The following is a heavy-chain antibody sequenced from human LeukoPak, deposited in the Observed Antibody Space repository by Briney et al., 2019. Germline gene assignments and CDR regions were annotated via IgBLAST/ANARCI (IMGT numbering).Heavy chain of an antibody. J-gene: IGHJ4*02. V-gene: IGHV3-48*03. CDR2: ISTSGRTI. CDR3: AREVNYSNMRWEHFDD. Sequence: GGSLRPSCVASGFTFTDYEINWVRQAPGKGLEWISYISTSGRTIYYADSVKGRFTISRDNAKNSVYLQMSNLRAEDTAVYYCAREVNYSNMRWEHFDDWGQGTLVTVSS. CDR1: GFTFTDYE. D-gene: IGHD1-26*01.